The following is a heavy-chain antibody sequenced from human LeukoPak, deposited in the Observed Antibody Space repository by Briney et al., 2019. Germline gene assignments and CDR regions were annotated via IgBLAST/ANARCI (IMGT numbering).Heavy chain of an antibody. Sequence: SETLSLTCTVSGGSISSYYWNWIRQPPGKGLEWIGYISYSGSTKYNPFLKSRVTIAEDTSKNQFSLKLSSVTAADTAVYYCARGAGDGYNLPFDYWGQGSLVTVSS. V-gene: IGHV4-59*01. CDR2: ISYSGST. CDR1: GGSISSYY. CDR3: ARGAGDGYNLPFDY. D-gene: IGHD5-24*01. J-gene: IGHJ4*02.